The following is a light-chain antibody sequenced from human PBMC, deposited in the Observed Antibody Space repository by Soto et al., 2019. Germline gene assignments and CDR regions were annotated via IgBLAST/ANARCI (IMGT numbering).Light chain of an antibody. Sequence: DIQMTRSPSSLFASVGDRVTITCRASQGIRNNLGWYQQRPGEAPKRLIYGASSLQRGVPSRFSGSGSGTEFTLTISSLRPEDSATYYCLQHDSYPRTFGQGTKLEIK. CDR2: GAS. V-gene: IGKV1-17*01. CDR3: LQHDSYPRT. CDR1: QGIRNN. J-gene: IGKJ1*01.